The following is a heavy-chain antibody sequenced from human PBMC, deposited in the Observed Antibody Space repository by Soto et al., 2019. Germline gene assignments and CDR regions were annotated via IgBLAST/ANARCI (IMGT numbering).Heavy chain of an antibody. CDR3: ARWRSGRNYYYYYMDV. J-gene: IGHJ6*03. D-gene: IGHD3-3*01. V-gene: IGHV4-59*01. Sequence: SETLSLTCTVSGGSISSYYWSWIRQPPGKGLEWIGYIYYSGSSNYNPSLKSRVTISVDTSKNQFSLKLSSVTAADTAVYYCARWRSGRNYYYYYMDVWGKGTTVTVSS. CDR1: GGSISSYY. CDR2: IYYSGSS.